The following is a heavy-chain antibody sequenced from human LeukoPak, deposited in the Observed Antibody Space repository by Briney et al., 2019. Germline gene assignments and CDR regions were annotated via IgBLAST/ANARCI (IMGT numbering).Heavy chain of an antibody. Sequence: GGSLRLSCAASGLTFSSYAMSCVRQAPGKGLEWVSAISGSSGRTYYADSVKGRFTISRDNSKNTLYLQMNSLRAEDTAVYYCAKVGFSEMEWLLYSDHWGQGTLVTVSS. J-gene: IGHJ4*02. CDR3: AKVGFSEMEWLLYSDH. D-gene: IGHD3-3*01. CDR1: GLTFSSYA. CDR2: ISGSSGRT. V-gene: IGHV3-23*01.